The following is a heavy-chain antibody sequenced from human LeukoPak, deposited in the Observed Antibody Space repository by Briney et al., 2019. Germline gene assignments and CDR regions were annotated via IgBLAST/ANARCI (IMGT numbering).Heavy chain of an antibody. Sequence: SETLSLTCTVSGGSISSSSYYWGWIRQPPGKGLEWIGSIYYSGSTYYNPSLKSRVTISVDTSKNQFSLKLSSVTAADTAVYYCARDGFYDSSGLGYWGQGTLVTVSS. CDR3: ARDGFYDSSGLGY. CDR1: GGSISSSSYY. CDR2: IYYSGST. V-gene: IGHV4-39*07. J-gene: IGHJ4*02. D-gene: IGHD3-22*01.